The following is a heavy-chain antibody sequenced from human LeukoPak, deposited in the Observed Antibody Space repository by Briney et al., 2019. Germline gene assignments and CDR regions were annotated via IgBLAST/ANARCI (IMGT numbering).Heavy chain of an antibody. Sequence: GASVKVSCKTSGYTFTNYGISWVRQAPGQGLEWMGWISAYNGNTDYAQKAQGRVTMTTDTSTNIAYMELRSLRSDDTAVYYCARDLPAYTGYETHDYWGQGTLVTVSS. D-gene: IGHD5-12*01. J-gene: IGHJ4*02. V-gene: IGHV1-18*01. CDR2: ISAYNGNT. CDR1: GYTFTNYG. CDR3: ARDLPAYTGYETHDY.